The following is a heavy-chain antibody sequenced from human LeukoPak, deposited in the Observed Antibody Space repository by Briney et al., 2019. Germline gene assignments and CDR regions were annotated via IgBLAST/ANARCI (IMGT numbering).Heavy chain of an antibody. CDR3: ARVVGAHHYYYMDV. J-gene: IGHJ6*03. CDR2: ISSSGTTI. D-gene: IGHD1-26*01. V-gene: IGHV3-11*04. CDR1: GFTFSDYY. Sequence: GGSLRLSCAASGFTFSDYYMSWIRQAPGKGLEWLSYISSSGTTIYYADSVKGRFTISRDNAKNSLYLQVNSLRAQDTAVYYCARVVGAHHYYYMDVWGKGTTVTVSS.